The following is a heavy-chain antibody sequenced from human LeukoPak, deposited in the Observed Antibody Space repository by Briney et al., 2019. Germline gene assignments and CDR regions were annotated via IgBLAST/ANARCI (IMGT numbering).Heavy chain of an antibody. CDR3: ARPANLYYSSDAFAL. D-gene: IGHD2/OR15-2a*01. CDR1: GYSFRDYS. CDR2: ISGYTGHT. Sequence: GASVKVSCTASGYSFRDYSMNWVRLAPGQGLEWIGWISGYTGHTEYAQKFQGRVTMATNTPTNTASLELTNLRSDDTAVYYCARPANLYYSSDAFALWGQRTMVTVSS. J-gene: IGHJ3*01. V-gene: IGHV1-18*01.